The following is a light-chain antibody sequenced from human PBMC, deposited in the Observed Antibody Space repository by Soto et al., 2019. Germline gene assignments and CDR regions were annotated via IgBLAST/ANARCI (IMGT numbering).Light chain of an antibody. J-gene: IGKJ5*01. V-gene: IGKV3-20*01. CDR2: GAS. CDR1: QSVSSK. Sequence: EVVMRQSPATLSVSPGEGATLSCRASQSVSSKLAWYQHKPGQAPRLLLYGASSRATGIPDRFSGSGSGTDFTPPISRLEPEDFAVYYCQQYGSSPPITFGQGTRLEIK. CDR3: QQYGSSPPIT.